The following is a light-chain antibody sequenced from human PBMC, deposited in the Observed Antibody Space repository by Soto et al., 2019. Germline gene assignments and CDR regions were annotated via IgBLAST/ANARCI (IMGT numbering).Light chain of an antibody. Sequence: DIQMTQSPPTLSASVGDRVTITCRASQSISSWLAWYQQNPGEAPKLLIYKASTLESGVPSSFSGSGSGTEFTLTISSLQPDDFATHYCQQYNSFPWTFGQGTKVDIK. CDR1: QSISSW. CDR2: KAS. V-gene: IGKV1-5*03. J-gene: IGKJ1*01. CDR3: QQYNSFPWT.